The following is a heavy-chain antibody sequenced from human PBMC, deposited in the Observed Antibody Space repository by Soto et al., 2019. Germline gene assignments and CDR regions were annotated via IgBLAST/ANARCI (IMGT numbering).Heavy chain of an antibody. J-gene: IGHJ6*02. V-gene: IGHV4-59*01. D-gene: IGHD3-10*01. CDR3: ARVRRVGYYGSGNYYGMDV. CDR2: IYYSGST. Sequence: QVQLQESGPGLVKPSETLSLTCTVSGGSISSYYWSWIRQPPGKGLEWIGYIYYSGSTNYNPSLXIRVTLAVDTXXNXFXXKPSSVTAADTAVYYCARVRRVGYYGSGNYYGMDVWGQGTTVTVSS. CDR1: GGSISSYY.